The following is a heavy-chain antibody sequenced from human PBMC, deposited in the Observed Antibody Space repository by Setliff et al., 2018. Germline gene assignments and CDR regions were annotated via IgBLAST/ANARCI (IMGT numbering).Heavy chain of an antibody. CDR3: ATYVVGGGGRGY. CDR2: IQNSGGT. J-gene: IGHJ4*02. V-gene: IGHV4-30-2*05. CDR1: GVSISSNSYY. D-gene: IGHD3-16*01. Sequence: SETLSLTCAVSGVSISSNSYYWSWIRQPPGKGLEWIGYIQNSGGTNYNPSLLGRISISVDTSKMRFSLKLTSATAADTAVYFCATYVVGGGGRGYWGQGTLVTVSS.